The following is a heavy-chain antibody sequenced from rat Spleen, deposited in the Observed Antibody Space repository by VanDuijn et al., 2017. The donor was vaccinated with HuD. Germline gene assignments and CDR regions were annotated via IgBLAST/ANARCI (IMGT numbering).Heavy chain of an antibody. CDR3: ARRIIRGIDVMDA. Sequence: EVQLVESGGGLVQPGRSLKLSCAASGFIFSNYYMAWVRQAPTKGLEWVAYISAGGDDTYYRDSVKGRFTISRDNAKNILYLQMDSLRSEDTATYYCARRIIRGIDVMDAWGQGISVTVSS. J-gene: IGHJ4*01. CDR1: GFIFSNYY. V-gene: IGHV5-25*01. D-gene: IGHD4-3*01. CDR2: ISAGGDDT.